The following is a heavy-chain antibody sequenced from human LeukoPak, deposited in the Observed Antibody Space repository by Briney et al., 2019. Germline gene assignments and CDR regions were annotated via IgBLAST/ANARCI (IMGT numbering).Heavy chain of an antibody. CDR2: IYYSGST. Sequence: SETLSLTCTVSGGSISSYYWSWIRQPPGKGLEWIGYIYYSGSTNYNPSLKSRVTISVDTSKNQFSLKLISVTAADTAVYYCARQIAARDAFYYYYMDVWGKGTTVTVSS. D-gene: IGHD6-6*01. J-gene: IGHJ6*03. CDR1: GGSISSYY. CDR3: ARQIAARDAFYYYYMDV. V-gene: IGHV4-59*01.